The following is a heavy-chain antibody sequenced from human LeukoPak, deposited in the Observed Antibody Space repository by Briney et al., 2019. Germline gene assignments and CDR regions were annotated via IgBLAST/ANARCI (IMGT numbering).Heavy chain of an antibody. CDR2: ISSSGSTI. CDR3: ARFRSRDLGFGEELLVDY. D-gene: IGHD3-10*01. CDR1: GFTFSSYE. J-gene: IGHJ4*02. Sequence: GGSLRLSCAASGFTFSSYEMNWVRQAPGKGLEWVSYISSSGSTIYYADSVKGRFTISRDNAKNSLYLQMNSLRAEDTAVYYCARFRSRDLGFGEELLVDYWGQGTLVTVSS. V-gene: IGHV3-48*03.